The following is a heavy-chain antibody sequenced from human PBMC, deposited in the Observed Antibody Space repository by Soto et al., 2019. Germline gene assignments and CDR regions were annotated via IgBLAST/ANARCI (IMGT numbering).Heavy chain of an antibody. CDR2: IVVGSGNT. Sequence: ASVKVSCKASGFTFTSSAVQWVRQARGQRLEWIGWIVVGSGNTNYAQKFQERVTITRDMSTSTAYMELSSLRSEDTAVYYCAADHDFWSGYYAFDYWGQGTLVTVSS. V-gene: IGHV1-58*01. CDR1: GFTFTSSA. CDR3: AADHDFWSGYYAFDY. J-gene: IGHJ4*02. D-gene: IGHD3-3*01.